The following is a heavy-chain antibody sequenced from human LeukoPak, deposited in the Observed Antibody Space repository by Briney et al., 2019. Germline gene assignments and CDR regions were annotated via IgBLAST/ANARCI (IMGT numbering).Heavy chain of an antibody. CDR2: INPSGGST. D-gene: IGHD2-21*02. CDR1: GGTFSSYA. CDR3: ARGRRVTDGFDY. J-gene: IGHJ4*02. V-gene: IGHV1-46*01. Sequence: ASVKVSCKASGGTFSSYAISWVRQAPGQGLEWMGIINPSGGSTSYAQKFQGRVTMTRDTSTSTVYMELSSLRSEDTAVYYCARGRRVTDGFDYWGQGTLVTVSS.